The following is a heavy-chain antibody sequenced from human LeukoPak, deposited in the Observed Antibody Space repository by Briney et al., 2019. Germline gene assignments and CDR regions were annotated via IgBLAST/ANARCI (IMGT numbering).Heavy chain of an antibody. CDR2: ISGSGGST. CDR1: GFTFSSYA. Sequence: SGGSLRLSCAASGFTFSSYAMSWVRQAPGKGLEWVSAISGSGGSTYYADSVKGRFTISRDNSKNSLYLQMNSLRAEDTAVYYCARDGFNSGSYEHYFDYWGQGTLVTVSS. D-gene: IGHD1-26*01. J-gene: IGHJ4*02. V-gene: IGHV3-23*01. CDR3: ARDGFNSGSYEHYFDY.